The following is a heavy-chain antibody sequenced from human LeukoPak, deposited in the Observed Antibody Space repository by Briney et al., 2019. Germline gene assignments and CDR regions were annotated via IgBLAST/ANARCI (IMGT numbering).Heavy chain of an antibody. Sequence: PGGSLRLSCAASGFTFSSYGMSWVRQAPGKGLEWVSAISGSGGSTYYADSVKGRFTISRDNSKNTLYLQMNSLRAEDTAVYYYAKDPPTVVTPWGGDYWGQGTLVTVSS. V-gene: IGHV3-23*01. CDR1: GFTFSSYG. CDR3: AKDPPTVVTPWGGDY. J-gene: IGHJ4*02. D-gene: IGHD4-23*01. CDR2: ISGSGGST.